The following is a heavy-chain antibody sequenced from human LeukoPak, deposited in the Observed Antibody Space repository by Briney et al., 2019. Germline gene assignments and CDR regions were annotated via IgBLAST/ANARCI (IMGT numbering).Heavy chain of an antibody. J-gene: IGHJ4*02. CDR2: IYPGDSDT. CDR3: ARHVHDYVWGSYRPKSYFDY. Sequence: GESLKISCKGSGYSFTSYWIGWVRQMPGKGLEWMGIIYPGDSDTRYSPSFQGQVTISADKSISTAYLQWSSLKASGTAMYYCARHVHDYVWGSYRPKSYFDYWGQGTLVTVSS. CDR1: GYSFTSYW. D-gene: IGHD3-16*02. V-gene: IGHV5-51*01.